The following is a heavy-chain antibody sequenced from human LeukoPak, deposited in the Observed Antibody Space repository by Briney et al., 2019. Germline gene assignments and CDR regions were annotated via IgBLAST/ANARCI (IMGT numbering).Heavy chain of an antibody. CDR2: IIPIFGTA. CDR1: GGTFSSYA. CDR3: ATCENNYYYGTNYYYMDV. J-gene: IGHJ6*03. V-gene: IGHV1-69*13. D-gene: IGHD3-22*01. Sequence: GASVKVSCKASGGTFSSYAISWVRQAPGQGLEWMGGIIPIFGTANYAQKFQGRVTITADESTSTAYMELSSLRSEDTAVYYCATCENNYYYGTNYYYMDVWGKGTTVTVSS.